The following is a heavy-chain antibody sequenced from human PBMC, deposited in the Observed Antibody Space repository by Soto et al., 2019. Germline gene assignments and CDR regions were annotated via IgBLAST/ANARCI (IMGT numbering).Heavy chain of an antibody. D-gene: IGHD3-16*01. CDR1: GFTFGDYA. J-gene: IGHJ6*04. CDR2: IRSKAYGGTT. Sequence: GGSLRLSCTASGFTFGDYAMSWVRQAPGKGLGWVGFIRSKAYGGTTEYAASVKGRFTISRDDSKSIAYLQMNSLKTEDTAVYYCTRDSFRYYYYYYGMDVWGKGTTVTVSS. CDR3: TRDSFRYYYYYYGMDV. V-gene: IGHV3-49*04.